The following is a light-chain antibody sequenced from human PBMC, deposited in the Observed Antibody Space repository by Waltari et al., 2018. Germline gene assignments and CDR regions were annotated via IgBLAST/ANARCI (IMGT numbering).Light chain of an antibody. CDR3: AAWDDSLNTWV. CDR1: ATNIGHRT. CDR2: INN. Sequence: QSVLTQPPSASGTPGKRVTISCSGSATNIGHRTVNWYQQSPGTAPNLLVYINNQRPSWVPDRFSGSKSGTSASLAISGLQSEDEADYYCAAWDDSLNTWVFGGGTKLTVL. J-gene: IGLJ3*02. V-gene: IGLV1-44*01.